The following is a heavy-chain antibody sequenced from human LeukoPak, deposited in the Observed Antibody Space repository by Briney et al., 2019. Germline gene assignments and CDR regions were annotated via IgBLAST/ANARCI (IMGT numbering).Heavy chain of an antibody. J-gene: IGHJ5*02. CDR3: AREGGIGFDP. Sequence: PSETPSLTCAVYGGSFSDYYWSWIRQPPGKGLEWIGEINHSGNTNYNPSVKSRVIISIDTSKNQLSLNLRSVTAADTAVYYCAREGGIGFDPWGQGTLVTVSS. CDR2: INHSGNT. V-gene: IGHV4-34*01. D-gene: IGHD3-16*01. CDR1: GGSFSDYY.